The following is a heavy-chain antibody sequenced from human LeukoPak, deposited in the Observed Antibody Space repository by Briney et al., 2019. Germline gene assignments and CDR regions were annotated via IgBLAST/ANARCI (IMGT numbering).Heavy chain of an antibody. Sequence: SQTLSLTCAVSGGSINSRDYYWSWIRQPPGKGLEWIGYIYYSGSTYYNPSLKSRVTMSVDTSKNQVSLRLSSVTAADTAVYYCARGSGWYMYWGQGALVPVSP. CDR3: ARGSGWYMY. V-gene: IGHV4-30-4*01. CDR1: GGSINSRDYY. D-gene: IGHD6-19*01. J-gene: IGHJ4*02. CDR2: IYYSGST.